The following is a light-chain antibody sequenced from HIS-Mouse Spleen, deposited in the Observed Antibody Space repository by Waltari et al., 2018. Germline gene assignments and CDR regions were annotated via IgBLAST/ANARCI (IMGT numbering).Light chain of an antibody. CDR3: QVWDSSSDHYV. J-gene: IGLJ1*01. CDR1: AFQTKY. CDR2: EDS. Sequence: SYELTQPPSVSVSPGQTARNTCSGDAFQTKYAYWYQQKSGQAPVLVIYEDSKRPSGIPERFSGSNSGNTATLTISRVEAGDEADYYCQVWDSSSDHYVFGTGTKVTVL. V-gene: IGLV3-10*01.